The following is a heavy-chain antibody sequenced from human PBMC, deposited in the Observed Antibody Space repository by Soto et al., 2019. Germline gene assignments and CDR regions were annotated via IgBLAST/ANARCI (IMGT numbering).Heavy chain of an antibody. J-gene: IGHJ6*02. CDR2: IIPILGIA. CDR3: ARFRGSYGMDV. CDR1: GGTFSSYT. D-gene: IGHD3-10*01. Sequence: QVQLVQSGAEVKKPGSSVKVSCKGSGGTFSSYTISWVRQAPGQGLEWMGRIIPILGIATHAQKFQGRVTSTADTSTSTAYMELSSLSSEDTAVYYCARFRGSYGMDVWGQGTTVTVSS. V-gene: IGHV1-69*02.